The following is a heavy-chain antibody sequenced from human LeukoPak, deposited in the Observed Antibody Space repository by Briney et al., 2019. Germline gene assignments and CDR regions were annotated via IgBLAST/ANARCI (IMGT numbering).Heavy chain of an antibody. CDR2: INPNGGGT. Sequence: ASVKVSCKASGYTFTGYYIHWVRQAPGQGLEWMGWINPNGGGTNYAQKFQGRVTLTRDTSISTACMEVNSLESDDTAVYYCARENNSGWYRKAAFDYWGQGTLVTVTS. V-gene: IGHV1-2*02. D-gene: IGHD6-19*01. CDR1: GYTFTGYY. J-gene: IGHJ4*02. CDR3: ARENNSGWYRKAAFDY.